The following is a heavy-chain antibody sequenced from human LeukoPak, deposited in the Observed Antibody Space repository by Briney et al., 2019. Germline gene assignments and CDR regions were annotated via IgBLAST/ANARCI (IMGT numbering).Heavy chain of an antibody. CDR3: ARHETGPYFDY. V-gene: IGHV5-51*01. D-gene: IGHD1-1*01. Sequence: LGESLKISCKGSGYSFTSYWIGWVRQMPRKGLECMGIIYPGDSDTRYSPSFQGQVTISADRSISTAYLQWSSLKASDTAMYYCARHETGPYFDYWGQGTLVTVPS. CDR1: GYSFTSYW. CDR2: IYPGDSDT. J-gene: IGHJ4*02.